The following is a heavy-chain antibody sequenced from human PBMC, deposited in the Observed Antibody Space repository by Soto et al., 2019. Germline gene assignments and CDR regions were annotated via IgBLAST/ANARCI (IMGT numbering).Heavy chain of an antibody. CDR1: GYTFTSYA. V-gene: IGHV1-3*01. CDR2: INAGNGNT. CDR3: ARGGPPRLGYCSSTSCYVVPNNWFDP. Sequence: QVQLVQSGAEVKKPGASVKVSCKASGYTFTSYAMHWVRQAPGQRLEWMGWINAGNGNTKYSQKFQGRVTITRDTSASTAYMEVSSLRSEDTAVYYCARGGPPRLGYCSSTSCYVVPNNWFDPWGQGTLVTVSS. D-gene: IGHD2-2*01. J-gene: IGHJ5*02.